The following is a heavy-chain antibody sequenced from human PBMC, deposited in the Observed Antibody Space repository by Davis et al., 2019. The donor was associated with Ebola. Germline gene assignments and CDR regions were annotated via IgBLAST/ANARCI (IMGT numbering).Heavy chain of an antibody. V-gene: IGHV4-34*01. CDR1: GGSFSDYY. D-gene: IGHD3-16*01. Sequence: SETLSLTCPLFGGSFSDYYWTWLRQPPAKGLEWIGEINHTGSTSYNPSLKSRVTISVDTSKNQFSLKLTSVTAADTAVYYCASFTFGRGGYWGQGTLVTVSS. CDR2: INHTGST. J-gene: IGHJ4*02. CDR3: ASFTFGRGGY.